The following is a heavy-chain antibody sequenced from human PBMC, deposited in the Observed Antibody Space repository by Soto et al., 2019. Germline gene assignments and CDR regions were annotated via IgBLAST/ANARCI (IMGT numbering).Heavy chain of an antibody. CDR2: IYWDDDK. V-gene: IGHV2-5*02. CDR3: AHSHYDILTGYYSFYYYYYMDV. D-gene: IGHD3-9*01. Sequence: QITLKESGPTLVNPTQTLTLTCTFSGFSLSTSGVGVGWIRQPPGKALEWLALIYWDDDKRYSPSLKSRLTITKDTSKNQVVLTMTNMDPVDTATYYCAHSHYDILTGYYSFYYYYYMDVWGKGTTVTVSS. CDR1: GFSLSTSGVG. J-gene: IGHJ6*03.